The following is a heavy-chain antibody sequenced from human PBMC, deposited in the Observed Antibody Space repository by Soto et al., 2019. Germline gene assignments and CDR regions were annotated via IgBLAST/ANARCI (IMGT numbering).Heavy chain of an antibody. CDR2: IIPIFGTA. V-gene: IGHV1-69*01. CDR3: ARALVGASLVGGRYYGMDV. J-gene: IGHJ6*02. D-gene: IGHD1-26*01. CDR1: GGTFSSYA. Sequence: QVQLVQSGAEVKKPGSSVKVSCNASGGTFSSYAISWVRQAPGQGLEWMGGIIPIFGTANYAQKFQGRVTITADESTSTAYMELSSLRSEDTAVYYCARALVGASLVGGRYYGMDVWGQGTTVKVSS.